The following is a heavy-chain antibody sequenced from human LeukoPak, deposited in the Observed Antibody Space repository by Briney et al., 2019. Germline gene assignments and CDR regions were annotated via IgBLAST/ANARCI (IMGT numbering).Heavy chain of an antibody. Sequence: GGSLRLCCAASGFTFSEFFMNWIRQAPGKGLEWVACISSRGTYTNYADSVKGRFTISRDNTKNSLFLQMESLRAEDTAIYYCARDLWELLGAGHYFDYWGQGALLTVSS. CDR2: ISSRGTYT. D-gene: IGHD4-23*01. J-gene: IGHJ4*02. CDR1: GFTFSEFF. V-gene: IGHV3-11*05. CDR3: ARDLWELLGAGHYFDY.